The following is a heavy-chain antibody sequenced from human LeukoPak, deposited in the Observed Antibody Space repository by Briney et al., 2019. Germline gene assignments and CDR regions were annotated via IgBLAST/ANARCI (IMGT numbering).Heavy chain of an antibody. CDR3: ARGPYGSGSYYSPFDY. D-gene: IGHD3-10*01. V-gene: IGHV3-20*04. J-gene: IGHJ4*02. Sequence: GGSLRLSWAASGFTLDDYSMSWVRQAPGQGLEWVGCINWNGGSTGYADSVKGRFTISRDNAKNSVYLQVDSLRVEDAALYYCARGPYGSGSYYSPFDYWGQGTLVTVSS. CDR1: GFTLDDYS. CDR2: INWNGGST.